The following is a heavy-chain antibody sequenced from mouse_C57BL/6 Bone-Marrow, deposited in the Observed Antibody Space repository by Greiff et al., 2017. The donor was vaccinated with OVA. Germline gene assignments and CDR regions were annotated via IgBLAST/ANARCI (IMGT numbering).Heavy chain of an antibody. Sequence: QVQLQQSGAELAKPGASVKLSCKASGYTFTSYWMHWVKQRPGKGLEWIGYINPSSGYTKYNQKFKDKATLTADKSSSKAYMQLRSLTYEDSAVYYCASPTVVARFDYWGQGTTLTVSS. CDR1: GYTFTSYW. CDR3: ASPTVVARFDY. V-gene: IGHV1-7*01. D-gene: IGHD1-1*01. CDR2: INPSSGYT. J-gene: IGHJ2*01.